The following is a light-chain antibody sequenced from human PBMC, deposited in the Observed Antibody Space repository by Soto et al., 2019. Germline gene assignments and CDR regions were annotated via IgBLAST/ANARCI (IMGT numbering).Light chain of an antibody. CDR3: QQYNNWPPIT. CDR1: QTGSNSY. V-gene: IGKV3D-15*01. CDR2: GAS. J-gene: IGKJ5*01. Sequence: VLTQSPGTLSLSPGERATLSCRASQTGSNSYLAWYQQKSAQAPRLLIYGASTRATGIPARFSGSGSGTEFTLTISSLQSEDFAVYYCQQYNNWPPITFGQGTRLEIK.